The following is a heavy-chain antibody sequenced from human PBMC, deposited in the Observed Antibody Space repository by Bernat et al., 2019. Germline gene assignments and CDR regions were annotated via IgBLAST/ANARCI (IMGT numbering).Heavy chain of an antibody. CDR2: ISYDGSKK. V-gene: IGHV3-30*01. J-gene: IGHJ6*03. Sequence: QAQLVESGGGVVQPGRSLRLSCAASGFTFSSYAMHWVRQAPGKGLEWVAVISYDGSKKYYADSVMGRFTISRDNSKDTLYLEMDSLRVEDTAVYYCARGPGIAATGKAGDYMDVWGKGTTVTVSS. CDR3: ARGPGIAATGKAGDYMDV. CDR1: GFTFSSYA. D-gene: IGHD6-13*01.